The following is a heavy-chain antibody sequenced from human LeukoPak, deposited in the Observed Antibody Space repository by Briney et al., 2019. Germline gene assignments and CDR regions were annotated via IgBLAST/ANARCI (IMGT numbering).Heavy chain of an antibody. D-gene: IGHD4-17*01. CDR3: AGQRSDDYGDYYFDY. J-gene: IGHJ4*02. Sequence: GESLKISCKGSGYSFTSYWIGWVRQMPGKGLEWMGIIYPGDSDTRYSPSFQGQVTISADKSISTAYLQWSSLKASDTAMYYCAGQRSDDYGDYYFDYWGQGTLVTVSS. CDR1: GYSFTSYW. CDR2: IYPGDSDT. V-gene: IGHV5-51*01.